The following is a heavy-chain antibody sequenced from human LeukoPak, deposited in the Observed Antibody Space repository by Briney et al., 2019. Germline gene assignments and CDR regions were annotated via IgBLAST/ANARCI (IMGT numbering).Heavy chain of an antibody. CDR1: GFAFSSYT. D-gene: IGHD3-10*01. Sequence: GGSLRLSCATSGFAFSSYTMNWVRQAPGKGLEWVSSISSSSIYRYSADSVKGRFTISRDNAKNSLYLQMNSLRAEDTAIYYCAKDKGYYGSANYYFFDYWGQGTLVTVSS. J-gene: IGHJ4*02. CDR2: ISSSSIYR. CDR3: AKDKGYYGSANYYFFDY. V-gene: IGHV3-21*01.